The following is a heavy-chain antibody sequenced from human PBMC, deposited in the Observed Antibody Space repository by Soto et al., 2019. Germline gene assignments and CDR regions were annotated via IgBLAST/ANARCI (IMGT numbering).Heavy chain of an antibody. D-gene: IGHD6-19*01. CDR3: ARYFRGCGRYFFDH. CDR1: EFTFISSF. J-gene: IGHJ4*02. V-gene: IGHV3-7*03. CDR2: INQDGSGT. Sequence: GGSLRLSCIASEFTFISSFMGWVRQAPGKGLEWVANINQDGSGTYYVDSVKGRFTISRDNTKNSLYLQMNGLRAEDTAVYYCARYFRGCGRYFFDHWGQGTLVTVSS.